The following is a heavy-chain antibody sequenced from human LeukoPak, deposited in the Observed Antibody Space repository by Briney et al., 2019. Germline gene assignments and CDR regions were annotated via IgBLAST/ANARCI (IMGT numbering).Heavy chain of an antibody. CDR1: GFTFSNAW. Sequence: GGSLRLSCAASGFTFSNAWMSWVRQAPGKGLEWVGRIKTKADGWATDYAAPVKGRFTISRDDSKNTLYLQMNSLKTEDTAVYYCTSLNLGYCSSTSCSYFDYWGQGTLVTVSS. V-gene: IGHV3-15*01. D-gene: IGHD2-2*01. CDR3: TSLNLGYCSSTSCSYFDY. J-gene: IGHJ4*02. CDR2: IKTKADGWAT.